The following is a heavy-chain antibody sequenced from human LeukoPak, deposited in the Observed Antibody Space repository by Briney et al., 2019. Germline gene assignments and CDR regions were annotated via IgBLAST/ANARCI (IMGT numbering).Heavy chain of an antibody. V-gene: IGHV3-30*18. D-gene: IGHD2-15*01. CDR1: GFTFSSYG. CDR3: AKDLAVVVVAADAFDY. Sequence: PGGSLRLSCAASGFTFSSYGMHWVRQAPGKGLEWVAVISYDGSNKYYADSVKGRFTISRDNSKNTLYLQMNSLRAEDTAVYYCAKDLAVVVVAADAFDYWGQGTLVTVPS. CDR2: ISYDGSNK. J-gene: IGHJ4*02.